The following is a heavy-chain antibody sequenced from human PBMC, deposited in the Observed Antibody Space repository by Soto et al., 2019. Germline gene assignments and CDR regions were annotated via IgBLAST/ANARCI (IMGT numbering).Heavy chain of an antibody. CDR2: SSAYNVNT. Sequence: ASVKGSCKASGYTFTTDGISGVRQAPGQGREWRGWSSAYNVNTNYAPKLQGRATMTTAPPTSTASMELRSLRPGDTAVYYCARENRIDCSSTSCYLLRGMDVWGQGTTVTVSS. CDR1: GYTFTTDG. J-gene: IGHJ6*02. D-gene: IGHD2-2*01. CDR3: ARENRIDCSSTSCYLLRGMDV. V-gene: IGHV1-18*01.